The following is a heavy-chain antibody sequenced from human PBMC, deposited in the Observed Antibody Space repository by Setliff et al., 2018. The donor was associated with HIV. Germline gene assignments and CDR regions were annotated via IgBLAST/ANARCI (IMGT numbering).Heavy chain of an antibody. Sequence: PSETLSLTCAVSGGSFSAYYWGWIRQPPGKGLEWIGSIHFSGSTWYTQSLKSRVTIWVDTSKNQFSLKVNSVTAADTAVYYCVRPSLGIGGGSIFHNWGQGTLVTVSS. D-gene: IGHD3-3*01. CDR3: VRPSLGIGGGSIFHN. V-gene: IGHV4-39*01. J-gene: IGHJ4*02. CDR1: GGSFSAYY. CDR2: IHFSGST.